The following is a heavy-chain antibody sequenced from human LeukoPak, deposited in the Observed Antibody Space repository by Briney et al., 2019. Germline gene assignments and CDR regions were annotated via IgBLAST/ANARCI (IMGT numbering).Heavy chain of an antibody. CDR2: IYTRGST. CDR3: ATGDGYNSFDY. Sequence: PSETLSLTCTVSGGSFSSYYWSWIRQPAGKGLEWIGRIYTRGSTNYNSSLKSLVTMSVDTSKNQVSLKMSSVTAADTAVYYCATGDGYNSFDYWGQGTLVTVSS. CDR1: GGSFSSYY. V-gene: IGHV4-4*07. J-gene: IGHJ4*02. D-gene: IGHD5-24*01.